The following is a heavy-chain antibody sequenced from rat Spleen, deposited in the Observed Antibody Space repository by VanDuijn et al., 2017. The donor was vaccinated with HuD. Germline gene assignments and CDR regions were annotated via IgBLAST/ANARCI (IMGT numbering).Heavy chain of an antibody. CDR3: ARHRSYYSSYVYAFDY. J-gene: IGHJ2*01. CDR1: GFTVSDYY. CDR2: FSFDGRTT. Sequence: EVQLMESNGGLVQPGRSLKLSCAASGFTVSDYYMAWVRQAPTAGLEWVATFSFDGRTTYHRDFVKGRFIISRDNAKNTLYLQMDSLRSEDTATYYCARHRSYYSSYVYAFDYWGQGVMVTVSS. V-gene: IGHV5-29*01. D-gene: IGHD1-2*01.